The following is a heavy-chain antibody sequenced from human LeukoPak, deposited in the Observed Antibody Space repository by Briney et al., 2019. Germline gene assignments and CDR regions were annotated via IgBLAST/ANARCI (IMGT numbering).Heavy chain of an antibody. CDR1: GGSFSGYY. CDR3: ARGLPDYDFWSGYPRSYYMDV. D-gene: IGHD3-3*01. V-gene: IGHV4-34*01. J-gene: IGHJ6*03. CDR2: INHSGST. Sequence: KPSETLSLTCPVYGGSFSGYYWSWIRQPPRKGLEWIGEINHSGSTNYNPSLKSRVTISVDTSKNQFSLKLSSVTAADTAVYYCARGLPDYDFWSGYPRSYYMDVWGKGTTVTVSS.